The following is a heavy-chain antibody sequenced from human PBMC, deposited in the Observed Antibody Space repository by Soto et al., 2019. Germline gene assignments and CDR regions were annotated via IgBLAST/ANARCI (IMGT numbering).Heavy chain of an antibody. Sequence: QVQLVESGGGVVQPGRSLRLSCAASGFTFSNYGMHWVRQAPGKGLEWVALIWYDGINKYYADSVKGRFTISRDNSKNTLYLQMNSLRAEDTAVYYCARDYDSSGYPRYYLDYWGQGTLVTVSS. CDR2: IWYDGINK. CDR3: ARDYDSSGYPRYYLDY. D-gene: IGHD3-22*01. V-gene: IGHV3-33*01. CDR1: GFTFSNYG. J-gene: IGHJ4*02.